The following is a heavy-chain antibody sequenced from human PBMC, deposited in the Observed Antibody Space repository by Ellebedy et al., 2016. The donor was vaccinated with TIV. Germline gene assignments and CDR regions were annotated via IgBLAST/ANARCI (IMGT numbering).Heavy chain of an antibody. Sequence: GESLKISCAASGFTFSNYAMTWVRQAPGKGLEWVANMNQDGSQKYYVDSVKGRFTISRDNAKNSLYLQMNSLRAEDTAFYYCTRIRCSAVGCDYFDYWGQGTLVTVSS. CDR1: GFTFSNYA. V-gene: IGHV3-7*01. CDR3: TRIRCSAVGCDYFDY. CDR2: MNQDGSQK. J-gene: IGHJ4*02. D-gene: IGHD2-15*01.